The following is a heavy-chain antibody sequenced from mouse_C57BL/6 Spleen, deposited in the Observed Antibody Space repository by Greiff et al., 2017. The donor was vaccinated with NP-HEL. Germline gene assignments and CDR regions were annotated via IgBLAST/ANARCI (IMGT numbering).Heavy chain of an antibody. CDR2: IDPSDSYT. J-gene: IGHJ2*01. CDR3: TRSSTTVVASYDFDY. CDR1: GYTFTSYW. Sequence: QVQLQQPGAELVKPGASVKLSCKASGYTFTSYWMQWVKQRPGQGLEWIGEIDPSDSYTNYNQKFKGKAILTADKSSSTAYMELRSLTSEDSAVYYCTRSSTTVVASYDFDYWGQGTTLTVSS. V-gene: IGHV1-50*01. D-gene: IGHD1-1*01.